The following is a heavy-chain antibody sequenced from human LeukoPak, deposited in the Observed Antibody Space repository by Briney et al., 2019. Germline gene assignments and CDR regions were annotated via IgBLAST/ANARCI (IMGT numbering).Heavy chain of an antibody. J-gene: IGHJ6*02. CDR3: AREMNRPPYYYYGMDV. V-gene: IGHV3-53*04. CDR2: IYSGGST. CDR1: GSTFSNAW. Sequence: GGSLRLSCAASGSTFSNAWMSWVRQAPGKGLEWVSVIYSGGSTYYADSVKGRFTISRHNSKNTLYLQMNSLRAEDTAVYYCAREMNRPPYYYYGMDVWGQGTTVTVSS.